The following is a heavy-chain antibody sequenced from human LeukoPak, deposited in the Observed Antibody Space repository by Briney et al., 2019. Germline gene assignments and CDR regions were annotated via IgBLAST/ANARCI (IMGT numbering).Heavy chain of an antibody. D-gene: IGHD6-13*01. CDR3: ARRTAASGRVYYAMDV. CDR2: ISYDGSSK. J-gene: IGHJ6*02. Sequence: GGSLRLSCAASGLTFSSYWMSWLRQAPGKGLEWVAVISYDGSSKSYADSVNGRFTISRDSSGNTLYLQMKSLRAEDTAVYYCARRTAASGRVYYAMDVWGQGTTVTVSS. V-gene: IGHV3-30*03. CDR1: GLTFSSYW.